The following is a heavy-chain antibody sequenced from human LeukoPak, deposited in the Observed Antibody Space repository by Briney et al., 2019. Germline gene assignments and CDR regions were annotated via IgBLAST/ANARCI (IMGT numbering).Heavy chain of an antibody. V-gene: IGHV4-31*03. CDR1: GGSISSGGYY. D-gene: IGHD3-10*01. CDR3: ARAGSSPWGYYYYYYGMDV. J-gene: IGHJ6*02. Sequence: PSETLSLTCTVSGGSISSGGYYWSWIRQHPGKGLEWIGYIYYSGSTYYNPSLKSRVTISVDTSKNQFSLKLSSVTAADTAVYYCARAGSSPWGYYYYYYGMDVWGQGTTVTVSS. CDR2: IYYSGST.